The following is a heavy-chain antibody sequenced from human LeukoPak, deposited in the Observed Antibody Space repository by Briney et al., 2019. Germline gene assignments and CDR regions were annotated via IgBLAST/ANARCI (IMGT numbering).Heavy chain of an antibody. J-gene: IGHJ4*02. Sequence: GGSLRLSCAASGFTFSDYEMTWVRQTPGKGLEWVSYISSGGSSIYYADSVKGRFTISRDNGKDSLCLQMSSLRVDDTGLYYCARDRGTWYDYWGQGTLVTVSS. CDR2: ISSGGSSI. CDR1: GFTFSDYE. V-gene: IGHV3-48*03. D-gene: IGHD6-13*01. CDR3: ARDRGTWYDY.